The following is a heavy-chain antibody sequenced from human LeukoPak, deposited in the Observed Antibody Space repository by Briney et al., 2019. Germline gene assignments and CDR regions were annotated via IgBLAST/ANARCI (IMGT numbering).Heavy chain of an antibody. J-gene: IGHJ5*02. CDR3: ARSANPGVHDFDP. CDR1: GSTFSSYA. V-gene: IGHV3-48*02. CDR2: ISSSSKI. D-gene: IGHD6-6*01. Sequence: GGSLRLSCAAPGSTFSSYAMAWVRQAPGKGLEWLSYISSSSKINYADSVKGRFTISRDNAKNSLYLQMNSLRDEDTAVYYCARSANPGVHDFDPWGQGTLVTVSS.